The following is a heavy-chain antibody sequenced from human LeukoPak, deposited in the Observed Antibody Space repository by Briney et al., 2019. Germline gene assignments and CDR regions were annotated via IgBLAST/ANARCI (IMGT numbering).Heavy chain of an antibody. CDR3: ARGIDSSGWLSWFDP. V-gene: IGHV3-21*01. J-gene: IGHJ5*02. CDR1: GFTFSSYT. D-gene: IGHD6-19*01. Sequence: GGSLRLSCAASGFTFSSYTMNWVRQAPGKGLEWVSSITSTGSDIYYADSVKGRFTISRDNAENSLYLQVNSLRAEDTAVYYCARGIDSSGWLSWFDPWGQGTLVTVSS. CDR2: ITSTGSDI.